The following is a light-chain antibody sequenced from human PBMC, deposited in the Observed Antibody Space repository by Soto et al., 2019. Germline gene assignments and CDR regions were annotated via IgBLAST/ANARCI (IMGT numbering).Light chain of an antibody. Sequence: QSALTQPASVSGSPGQSVAISCTGTISDVGGNIYVSWYQQYPGKAPKLLLYEVNYRPSGVSDRFSGSKSGNTASLTVSGLQADDEAHYYCSSYTTSGTVVFGGGTKVTVL. CDR3: SSYTTSGTVV. CDR1: ISDVGGNIY. V-gene: IGLV2-14*01. CDR2: EVN. J-gene: IGLJ3*02.